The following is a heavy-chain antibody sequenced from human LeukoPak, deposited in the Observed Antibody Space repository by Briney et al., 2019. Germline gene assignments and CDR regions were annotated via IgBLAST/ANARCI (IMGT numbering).Heavy chain of an antibody. J-gene: IGHJ4*02. V-gene: IGHV3-30-3*01. Sequence: GGSLRLSCAASGFTFSSYAMHWVRQAPGRGLEWVAVISYDGSNKYYADSVKGRFTISRDNAKNSLYLQMNSLRAEDTALYYCAKDLGPDTAMYAFDYWGQGTLVTVSS. D-gene: IGHD5-18*01. CDR1: GFTFSSYA. CDR3: AKDLGPDTAMYAFDY. CDR2: ISYDGSNK.